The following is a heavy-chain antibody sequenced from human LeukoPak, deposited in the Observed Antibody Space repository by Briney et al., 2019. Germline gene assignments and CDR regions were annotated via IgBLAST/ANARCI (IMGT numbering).Heavy chain of an antibody. D-gene: IGHD2-2*01. V-gene: IGHV3-7*04. CDR2: IKQDGSEK. J-gene: IGHJ4*02. Sequence: PGGSLRLSCAASGFTFSSYWMSWVRQAPGKGLEWVANIKQDGSEKYYVDSVKGRFTISRDNAKNSLYLQMNSLRAEDTAVYYCARDGPYCSSTSCYFVGDYWGQGTPVTVSS. CDR3: ARDGPYCSSTSCYFVGDY. CDR1: GFTFSSYW.